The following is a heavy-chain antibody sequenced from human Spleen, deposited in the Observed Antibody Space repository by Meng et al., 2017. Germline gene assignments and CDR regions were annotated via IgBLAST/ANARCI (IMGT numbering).Heavy chain of an antibody. D-gene: IGHD2-15*01. CDR2: ISYDGSIK. V-gene: IGHV3-30*01. J-gene: IGHJ5*02. CDR3: ATSGVVVAATPGFDP. Sequence: GESLKISCAASGFTLSTNAMHWVRQAPGKGLEWVAVISYDGSIKYYADSVKGRFTISRDNSKNTLYLQMNSLRAEDTAVYYCATSGVVVAATPGFDPWGQGTMVTVSS. CDR1: GFTLSTNA.